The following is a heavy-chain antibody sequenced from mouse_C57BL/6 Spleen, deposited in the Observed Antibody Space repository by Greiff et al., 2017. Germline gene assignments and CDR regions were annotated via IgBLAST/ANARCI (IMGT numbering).Heavy chain of an antibody. D-gene: IGHD1-1*01. CDR1: GFTFSDYY. V-gene: IGHV5-16*01. CDR2: INYDGSST. Sequence: EVQLVESEGGLVQPGSSMKLSCTASGFTFSDYYMAWVRQVPEKGLEWVANINYDGSSTYYLDSLKSRFIISRDNAKNILYLQMSSLKSEDTDTYDCARERIGSSWDWYFDVWGTGTTVTVSS. J-gene: IGHJ1*03. CDR3: ARERIGSSWDWYFDV.